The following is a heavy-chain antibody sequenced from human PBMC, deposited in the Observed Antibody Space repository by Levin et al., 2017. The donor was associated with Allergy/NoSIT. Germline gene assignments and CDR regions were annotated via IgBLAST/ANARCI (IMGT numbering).Heavy chain of an antibody. J-gene: IGHJ3*02. CDR1: GFTFDDYA. V-gene: IGHV3-9*01. D-gene: IGHD3-10*01. CDR2: ISWNSGSI. Sequence: TLSLTCAASGFTFDDYAMHWVRQAPGKGLEWVSGISWNSGSIGYADSVKGRFTISRDNAKNSLYLQMNGLRTEDTALYYCARDNIGLPDSFDIWGQGTMVIVSS. CDR3: ARDNIGLPDSFDI.